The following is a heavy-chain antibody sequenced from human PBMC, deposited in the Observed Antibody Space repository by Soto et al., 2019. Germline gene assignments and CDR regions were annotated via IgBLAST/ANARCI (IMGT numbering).Heavy chain of an antibody. D-gene: IGHD1-1*01. V-gene: IGHV3-23*01. CDR3: AKLRGLAHAEQFQH. J-gene: IGHJ1*01. Sequence: GGSLRLSCAASGFTFSSYAMSWVRQAPGKGLEWVSAISGSGGSTYYSDSVKGRFPISRDDSKNTLYLQMNSLRAEDTDVYYCAKLRGLAHAEQFQHWGQGTLVTVSS. CDR1: GFTFSSYA. CDR2: ISGSGGST.